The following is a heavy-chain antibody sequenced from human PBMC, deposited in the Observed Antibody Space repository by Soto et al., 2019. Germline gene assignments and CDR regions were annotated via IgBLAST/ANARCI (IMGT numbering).Heavy chain of an antibody. CDR1: GGSISGYY. D-gene: IGHD6-13*01. Sequence: QVQLQESGPGLVKPSETLSLTCTVSGGSISGYYYSWVRQPPGKGLEWIGYIYYSGSTNYNPSLKSRVTISVDTSKNQFSLKLSSVTAADTAVYYCARLKDSRSWWWFDPWGQGTLVTVSS. V-gene: IGHV4-59*08. J-gene: IGHJ5*02. CDR2: IYYSGST. CDR3: ARLKDSRSWWWFDP.